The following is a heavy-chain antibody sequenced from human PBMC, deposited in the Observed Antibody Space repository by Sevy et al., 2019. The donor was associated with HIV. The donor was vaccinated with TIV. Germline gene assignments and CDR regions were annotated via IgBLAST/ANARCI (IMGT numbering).Heavy chain of an antibody. D-gene: IGHD3-10*01. CDR2: IRYDGGNI. CDR1: GFTFSDHW. Sequence: GWSLRLSCAASGFTFSDHWFSWVRQAPGKGLEWVSYIRYDGGNIYYADSVRGRFTISRDNAKNSLYLQMNSLSADDSAVYYCARGHYGLDYWGRGTLVTVSS. J-gene: IGHJ4*02. V-gene: IGHV3-11*01. CDR3: ARGHYGLDY.